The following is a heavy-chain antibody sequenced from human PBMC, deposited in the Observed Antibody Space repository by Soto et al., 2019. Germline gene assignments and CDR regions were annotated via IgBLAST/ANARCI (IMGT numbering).Heavy chain of an antibody. D-gene: IGHD6-6*01. CDR3: AREYSNSRYFDY. CDR1: GFTFSSYL. CDR2: INSDGSST. J-gene: IGHJ4*02. Sequence: GGSVRLSCAASGFTFSSYLMHWVGQAPGKGLVWVSRINSDGSSTSYADSVKGRFTISRDNAKNTLYLQLNSLRAEDTAVYYCAREYSNSRYFDYWGQGT. V-gene: IGHV3-74*01.